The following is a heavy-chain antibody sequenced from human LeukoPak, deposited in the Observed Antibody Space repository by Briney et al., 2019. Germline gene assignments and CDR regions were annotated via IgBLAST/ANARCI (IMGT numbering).Heavy chain of an antibody. CDR1: GFTFSSYW. D-gene: IGHD2-15*01. V-gene: IGHV3-74*01. Sequence: PGGSLRLSCAASGFTFSSYWMHWVRRAPGKGLVWVSRINSDGSSTGYADSVKGRFTISRDNAKNTLYLQMNSLRAEDTAVYYCAKNDYCSGGSCYENNWFDPWGQGTLVTVSS. CDR2: INSDGSST. CDR3: AKNDYCSGGSCYENNWFDP. J-gene: IGHJ5*02.